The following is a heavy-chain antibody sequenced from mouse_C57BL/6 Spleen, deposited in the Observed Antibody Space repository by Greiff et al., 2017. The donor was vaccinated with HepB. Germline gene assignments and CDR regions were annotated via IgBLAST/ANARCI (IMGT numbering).Heavy chain of an antibody. CDR1: GYTFTDYE. J-gene: IGHJ4*01. CDR3: TRRDDAMDY. V-gene: IGHV1-15*01. Sequence: VQLQQSGAELVRPGASVTLSCKASGYTFTDYEMHWVKQTPVHGLAWIGAIDPETGGTAYNQKFKGKAILTADKSSSTAYMELRSLTSEDSAVYYCTRRDDAMDYWGQGTSVTVSS. CDR2: IDPETGGT.